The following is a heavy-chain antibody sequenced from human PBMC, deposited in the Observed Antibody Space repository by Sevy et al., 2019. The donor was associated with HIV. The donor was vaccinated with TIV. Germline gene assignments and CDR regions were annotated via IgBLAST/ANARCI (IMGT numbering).Heavy chain of an antibody. CDR3: ARDLRVATASGGMDV. J-gene: IGHJ6*02. CDR1: GFTVSSNF. D-gene: IGHD6-13*01. V-gene: IGHV3-53*01. CDR2: IYSGGDT. Sequence: GGSLRLSCVAYGFTVSSNFMTWVRQAPGKGLEWVSIIYSGGDTYYADSVKGRFTISRDNSKNTLYLQMNNLRAEDTAVYYCARDLRVATASGGMDVWGQGTSVNVSS.